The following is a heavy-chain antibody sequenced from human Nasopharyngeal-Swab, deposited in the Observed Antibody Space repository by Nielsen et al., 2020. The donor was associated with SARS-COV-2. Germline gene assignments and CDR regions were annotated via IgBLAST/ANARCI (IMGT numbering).Heavy chain of an antibody. Sequence: GESLKISCAASGFTFRGSALHWVRQASGKGLEWVGRIRSKANSYATAYAASVKGRFTISRDDSKNTAYLQMNSLKTEDTAVYYCARGPDSSGYNYYYYYMDVWGKGTTVTVSS. CDR2: IRSKANSYAT. D-gene: IGHD3-22*01. V-gene: IGHV3-73*01. CDR3: ARGPDSSGYNYYYYYMDV. J-gene: IGHJ6*03. CDR1: GFTFRGSA.